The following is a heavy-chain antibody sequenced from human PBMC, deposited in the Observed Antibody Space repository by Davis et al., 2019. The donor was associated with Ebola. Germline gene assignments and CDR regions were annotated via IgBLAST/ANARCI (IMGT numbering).Heavy chain of an antibody. CDR3: ARDPLLFGSTLDY. Sequence: GESLKISCAASGFVFSSYVMSWVRRAPGKGPVWVARIDSDGTTTVYADSVKGRFTVSRDNAKNTLYLQMNSLRADDSGVYYCARDPLLFGSTLDYWGQGTLVTVSS. D-gene: IGHD2-15*01. CDR1: GFVFSSYV. V-gene: IGHV3-74*01. J-gene: IGHJ4*02. CDR2: IDSDGTTT.